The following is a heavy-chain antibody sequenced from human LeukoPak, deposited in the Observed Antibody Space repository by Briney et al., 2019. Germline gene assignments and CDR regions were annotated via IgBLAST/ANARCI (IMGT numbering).Heavy chain of an antibody. CDR3: ARDYSNYGFVP. J-gene: IGHJ5*02. Sequence: SETLSLTCTVSGGSISSSSYYWGWIRQPPGKGLEWIGYIYYSGSTTNYNPSLKSRVTISVDTSKNQFSLKLTSVTAADTAVYYCARDYSNYGFVPWGQGTLVTVSS. CDR2: IYYSGSTT. CDR1: GGSISSSSYY. V-gene: IGHV4-61*01. D-gene: IGHD4-11*01.